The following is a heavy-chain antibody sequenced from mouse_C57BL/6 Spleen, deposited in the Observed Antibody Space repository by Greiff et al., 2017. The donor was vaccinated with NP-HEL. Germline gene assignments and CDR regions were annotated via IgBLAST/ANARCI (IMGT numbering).Heavy chain of an antibody. V-gene: IGHV1-50*01. J-gene: IGHJ4*01. CDR1: GYTFTSYW. Sequence: VQLQQSGAELVKPGASVKLSCKASGYTFTSYWMQWVKQRPGQGLEWIGEIDPSDSYTTYNQKFKGKATLTVDTSSSTAYMQLTSLTSEDAAVYHGAAITTVVDAMDYWGQGTSVTVSS. D-gene: IGHD1-1*01. CDR3: AAITTVVDAMDY. CDR2: IDPSDSYT.